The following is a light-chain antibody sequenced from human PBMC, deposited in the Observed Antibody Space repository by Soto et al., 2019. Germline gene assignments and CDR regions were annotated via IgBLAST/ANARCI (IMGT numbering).Light chain of an antibody. Sequence: QPVLTQPPSVSGAPGQRVTIACTGIGSNLGTAFDVHWYRQFPGRAPKLLLSGTSHRPSGVPDRFSGSKSGNTASLTVSGLQAADEADYFCKSYAGSNTYVFGSGTKLTVL. CDR1: GSNLGTAFD. CDR2: GTS. J-gene: IGLJ1*01. CDR3: KSYAGSNTYV. V-gene: IGLV1-40*01.